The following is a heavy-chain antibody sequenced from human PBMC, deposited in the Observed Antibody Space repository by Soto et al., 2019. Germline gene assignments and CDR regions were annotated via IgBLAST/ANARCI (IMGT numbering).Heavy chain of an antibody. J-gene: IGHJ4*02. D-gene: IGHD3-22*01. CDR1: GGSFSDYF. V-gene: IGHV4-34*01. CDR2: INHSGST. Sequence: PSETLSLTCAVYGGSFSDYFWTWIRQPPGKGLEWIGEINHSGSTNFNPSLKSRVAISADTSRNQFSLRVTSVTAADTAVYYCASLSAGYYYDSSGYYFDYWGQGTLVTVSS. CDR3: ASLSAGYYYDSSGYYFDY.